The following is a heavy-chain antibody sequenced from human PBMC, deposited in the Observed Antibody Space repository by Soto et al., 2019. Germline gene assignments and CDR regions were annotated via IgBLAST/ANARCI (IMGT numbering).Heavy chain of an antibody. CDR3: ARATPVPTSFDY. D-gene: IGHD6-6*01. Sequence: PSETLSLTCTVSGGSISSGGYYWSWIRQHPGKGLEWIGYIYYSGSTYYNPSLKSRVTLSVGTSKNQFSLKLSSVTAADTAVYYCARATPVPTSFDYWGQGTLVTVSS. J-gene: IGHJ4*02. CDR2: IYYSGST. V-gene: IGHV4-31*03. CDR1: GGSISSGGYY.